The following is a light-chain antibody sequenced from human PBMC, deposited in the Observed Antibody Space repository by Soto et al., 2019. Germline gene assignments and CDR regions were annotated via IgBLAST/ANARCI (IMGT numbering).Light chain of an antibody. J-gene: IGLJ1*01. CDR3: NSYAGDIIRFV. CDR2: EVS. V-gene: IGLV2-14*01. CDR1: SSDVGAYKY. Sequence: QSALTQPASVSGSPGQSVTISCTGTSSDVGAYKYVSWYQQHPGKAPKLMIYEVSNRPSGVSNRFSCSKSGNTASLTISGLQADDEADYYCNSYAGDIIRFVFGTGTKVTVL.